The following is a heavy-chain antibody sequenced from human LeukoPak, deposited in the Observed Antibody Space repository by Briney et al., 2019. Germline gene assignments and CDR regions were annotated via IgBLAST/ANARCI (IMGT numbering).Heavy chain of an antibody. CDR3: ARRADYDSSGYYFVGPGYYYYYMDV. CDR2: IYYSGST. V-gene: IGHV4-59*01. D-gene: IGHD3-22*01. CDR1: GGSIGSYY. Sequence: SETLSLTCAVSGGSIGSYYWSWIRQPPGKGLEWIGYIYYSGSTNYNPSLKSRVTISVDTSKNQLSLKLSSVTAADTAVYYCARRADYDSSGYYFVGPGYYYYYMDVWGKGTTVTVSS. J-gene: IGHJ6*03.